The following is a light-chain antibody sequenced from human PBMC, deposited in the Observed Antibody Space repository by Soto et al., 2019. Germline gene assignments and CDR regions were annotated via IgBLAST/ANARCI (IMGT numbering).Light chain of an antibody. CDR1: SSDVGGYNY. V-gene: IGLV2-8*01. CDR2: EVS. J-gene: IGLJ3*02. Sequence: QSALTQPPSASGSPGQSVTISCTGTSSDVGGYNYVSWYQQHPGKAPKVMIYEVSKRPSGVPDRFSGSKSGNTASLTVSGLQAEDEADYYCSSYAGSNIWVFGGGTQLTVL. CDR3: SSYAGSNIWV.